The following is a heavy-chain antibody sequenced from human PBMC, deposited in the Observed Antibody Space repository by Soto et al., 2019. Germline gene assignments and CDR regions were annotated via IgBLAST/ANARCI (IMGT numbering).Heavy chain of an antibody. CDR1: GFTVGSYA. J-gene: IGHJ4*02. Sequence: SGGSLRLSCAASGFTVGSYAMTWVRQAPGKGLEWVSGSSGSGDETYYADSVKGRFTISRDNSKNTLYLQMNSLRAEDTAVYYCAKDPVDTAMVFADYWGQGTLVTVSS. CDR2: SSGSGDET. V-gene: IGHV3-23*01. CDR3: AKDPVDTAMVFADY. D-gene: IGHD5-18*01.